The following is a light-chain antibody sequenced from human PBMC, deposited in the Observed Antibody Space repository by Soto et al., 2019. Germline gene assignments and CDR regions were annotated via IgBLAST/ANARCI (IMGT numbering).Light chain of an antibody. J-gene: IGLJ3*02. CDR3: QSYDSSLRGWV. CDR2: DNS. V-gene: IGLV1-40*01. CDR1: SSNVGAGYD. Sequence: QSVLPQPPSVSGAPGQRVTLSCTGSSSNVGAGYDVHWYQQLPGTAPKLLIYDNSNRPSGVPDRFSGSKSDTSASLAITGLQAEDEADYYCQSYDSSLRGWVFGGGTKVTVL.